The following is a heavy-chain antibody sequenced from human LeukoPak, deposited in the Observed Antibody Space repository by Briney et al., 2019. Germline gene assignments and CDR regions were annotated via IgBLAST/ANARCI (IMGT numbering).Heavy chain of an antibody. CDR1: GYTFTGYG. D-gene: IGHD2-2*01. Sequence: GASVKVSCKTSGYTFTGYGISWVRQAPGQGLEWMGWISAYNGNTNYAQKLQGRVTMTTDTSTSTAYMELRSLRSDDTAVYYCASSLRGVVVPAALDYWGQGTLVTVSS. CDR2: ISAYNGNT. J-gene: IGHJ4*02. CDR3: ASSLRGVVVPAALDY. V-gene: IGHV1-18*01.